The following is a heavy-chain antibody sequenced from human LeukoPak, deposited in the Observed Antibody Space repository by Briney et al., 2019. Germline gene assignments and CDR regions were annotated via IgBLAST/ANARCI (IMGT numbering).Heavy chain of an antibody. CDR1: GYTFTGYY. D-gene: IGHD2-2*01. CDR3: ARVTSEGVVVPAAYELWLMDY. V-gene: IGHV1-2*02. CDR2: INPNSGGA. J-gene: IGHJ4*02. Sequence: GASVKVSCKASGYTFTGYYMHWVRQAPGQGLEWMGWINPNSGGANYAQKFQGRVTMTRDTSISTAYMELSRLRSDDTAVYYCARVTSEGVVVPAAYELWLMDYWGQGTLVTVSS.